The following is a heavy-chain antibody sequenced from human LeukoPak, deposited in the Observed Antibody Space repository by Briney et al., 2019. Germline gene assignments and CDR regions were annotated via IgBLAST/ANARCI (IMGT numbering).Heavy chain of an antibody. CDR2: INPNSGGT. V-gene: IGHV1-2*06. J-gene: IGHJ4*02. CDR3: ARDGYGAPPPPFDY. D-gene: IGHD4-17*01. Sequence: ASVKVSCKASGYTFTGHYMHWVRQAPGQGLEWMGRINPNSGGTNYAQKFQGRVTMTRDTSISAAYMELSRLRSDDTAVYYCARDGYGAPPPPFDYWGQGTLVTVSS. CDR1: GYTFTGHY.